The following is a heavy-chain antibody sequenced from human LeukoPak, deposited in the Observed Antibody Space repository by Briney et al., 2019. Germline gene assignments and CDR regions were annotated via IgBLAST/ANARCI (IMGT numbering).Heavy chain of an antibody. CDR3: ARPYYDSSGYNVYYFDY. V-gene: IGHV4-39*01. D-gene: IGHD3-22*01. Sequence: TSETLSLTCTVSGGSLSSSSYYWGWIRQPPGEGLEWIGRIYYSGSTYYNPSLKSRVTISVDTSKNQFSLKLSSVTAADTAVYYCARPYYDSSGYNVYYFDYWGQGTLVTVSS. CDR2: IYYSGST. CDR1: GGSLSSSSYY. J-gene: IGHJ4*02.